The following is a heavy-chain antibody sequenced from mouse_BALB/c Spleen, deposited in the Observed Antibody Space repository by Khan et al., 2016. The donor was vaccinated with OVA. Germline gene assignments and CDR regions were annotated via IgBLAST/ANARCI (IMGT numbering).Heavy chain of an antibody. V-gene: IGHV1S81*02. CDR3: ARLYYSWLAH. D-gene: IGHD2-1*01. CDR1: GYTFTTYW. J-gene: IGHJ3*01. CDR2: INPSNGRT. Sequence: QVQLQQSGVELVKPGASVKLSCKASGYTFTTYWMHWVKQRPGQGLEWIGEINPSNGRTNHNEKFKTKATLTVDTSSSTAYMQLSRLTSEDSAVYYCARLYYSWLAHWGQGTLVTVSA.